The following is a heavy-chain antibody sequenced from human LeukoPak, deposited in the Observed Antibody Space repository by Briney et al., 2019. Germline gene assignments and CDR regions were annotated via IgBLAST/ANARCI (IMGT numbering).Heavy chain of an antibody. Sequence: SETLSLTCTVSGDSVSSDSYYWSWIRQPPGKGLEWIGYIYYSGNTNYNPSLKSRVTILIDTSKNQFSLNLSSVTAADTAVYYCARVGVAGGFDHWGQGTLLIVSA. V-gene: IGHV4-61*01. CDR2: IYYSGNT. J-gene: IGHJ4*02. CDR1: GDSVSSDSYY. CDR3: ARVGVAGGFDH. D-gene: IGHD6-13*01.